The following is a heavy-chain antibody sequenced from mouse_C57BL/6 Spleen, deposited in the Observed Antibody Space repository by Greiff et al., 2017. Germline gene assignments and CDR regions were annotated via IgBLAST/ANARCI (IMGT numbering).Heavy chain of an antibody. Sequence: QVQLKQSGAELVRPGTSVKVSCKASGYAFTNYLIEWVKQRPGQGLEWIGVINPGSGGTNYNEKFKGKATLTADKSSSTAYMQLSSLTSEDSAVYFCARSRYDYDYAMDYWGQGTSVTVSS. D-gene: IGHD2-4*01. CDR3: ARSRYDYDYAMDY. J-gene: IGHJ4*01. CDR2: INPGSGGT. CDR1: GYAFTNYL. V-gene: IGHV1-54*01.